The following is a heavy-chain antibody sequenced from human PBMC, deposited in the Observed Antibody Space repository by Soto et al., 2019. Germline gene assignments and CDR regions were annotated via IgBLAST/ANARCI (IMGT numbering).Heavy chain of an antibody. CDR3: ARVGTGAYYFDY. CDR2: IKTDGSST. V-gene: IGHV3-74*01. CDR1: GFIFSHYA. J-gene: IGHJ4*01. D-gene: IGHD7-27*01. Sequence: GGSLRLSCTASGFIFSHYAMNWVRQGPGKGLEWVSVIKTDGSSTGYADSVKGRFTISRDNAQNTLYLQMNSLRAEDTALYYCARVGTGAYYFDYWGLGTLVTDSS.